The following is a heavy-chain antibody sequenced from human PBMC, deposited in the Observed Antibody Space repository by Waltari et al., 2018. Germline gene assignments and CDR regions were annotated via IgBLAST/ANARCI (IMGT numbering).Heavy chain of an antibody. CDR3: ARQMEPIAAAGGSGAWFDP. CDR1: GGSISSSSYY. V-gene: IGHV4-39*07. CDR2: IYYSGST. Sequence: QLQLQESGPGLVKPSETLSLTCTVSGGSISSSSYYWGWIRQPPGKGLEWIGSIYYSGSTYYNPSLKSRVTISVDTSKNQFSLKLSSVTAADTAVYYCARQMEPIAAAGGSGAWFDPWGQGTLVTVSS. D-gene: IGHD6-13*01. J-gene: IGHJ5*02.